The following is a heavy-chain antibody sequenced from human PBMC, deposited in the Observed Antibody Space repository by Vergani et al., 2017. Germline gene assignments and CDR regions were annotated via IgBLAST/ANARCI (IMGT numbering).Heavy chain of an antibody. V-gene: IGHV5-51*03. CDR1: GYSLTSYW. D-gene: IGHD3-22*01. CDR3: ARKNYYDSSGYLDPYYYYYYMDV. Sequence: EVQLVQSGAEVKKPGESLKISCKGSGYSLTSYWIGWVRQMPGKGLEWMGIIYPGNSDTRYSPSFQGQVTISAEKSISTAYLQWSSLKASDTAMYYCARKNYYDSSGYLDPYYYYYYMDVWGKGTTVTVSS. J-gene: IGHJ6*03. CDR2: IYPGNSDT.